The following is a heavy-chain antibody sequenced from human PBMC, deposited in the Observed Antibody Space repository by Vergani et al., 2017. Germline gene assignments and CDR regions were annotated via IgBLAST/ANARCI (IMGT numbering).Heavy chain of an antibody. CDR2: IYPGDSDT. D-gene: IGHD2-2*01. V-gene: IGHV5-51*03. Sequence: EVQLVQSGAEVKKPGESLKISCKTSGYNFTSYWIGWVRQMPGKGLEWMGIIYPGDSDTRYSPSFQGQVTISVDKSISTAYLQWSSLKASDTAMYYCARPGYCSSTSCSKHAFDIWGQGTMVTVSS. CDR1: GYNFTSYW. CDR3: ARPGYCSSTSCSKHAFDI. J-gene: IGHJ3*02.